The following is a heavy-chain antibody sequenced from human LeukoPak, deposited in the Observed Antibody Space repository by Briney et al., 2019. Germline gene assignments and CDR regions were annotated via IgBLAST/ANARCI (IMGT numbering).Heavy chain of an antibody. CDR1: GFSVSSGYY. Sequence: PSGTLSLTCTVSGFSVSSGYYWGWIRQPPGKGLEWIGNIYQGGTTHYNPSLKSRVTISVETSKKQFSLKLTSVTAADTAVYYCARVLSSTFDYWGQGTLVTVSS. CDR3: ARVLSSTFDY. V-gene: IGHV4-38-2*02. D-gene: IGHD2-2*01. CDR2: IYQGGTT. J-gene: IGHJ4*02.